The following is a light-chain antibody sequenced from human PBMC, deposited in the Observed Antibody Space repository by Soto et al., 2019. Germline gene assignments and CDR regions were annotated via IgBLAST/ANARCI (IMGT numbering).Light chain of an antibody. CDR1: SSDVGTYDL. J-gene: IGLJ1*01. Sequence: QSVLTQPASVSGSPGQSISISCTGTSSDVGTYDLVSWYQQHPGKAPKLLIYEVSERPSGITDRFSGSKSGNTASLTISGLQAEDEADYYCCSYTSTNTLYVFGTGTKLTVL. CDR2: EVS. V-gene: IGLV2-23*02. CDR3: CSYTSTNTLYV.